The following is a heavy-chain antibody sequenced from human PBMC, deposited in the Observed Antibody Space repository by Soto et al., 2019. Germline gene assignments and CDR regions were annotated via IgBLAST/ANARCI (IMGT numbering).Heavy chain of an antibody. Sequence: QVQLQESGPGLVQPSGTLSFTCAVSGDSITGDNWWSWVRQPPGKGLEWIGEIHHSGATNYNPSLKSRVTISVDKSKNQFSLKLNSVTAADTAMFYCATQGFYRMGVWGRGTTVTVS. J-gene: IGHJ6*02. CDR3: ATQGFYRMGV. CDR1: GDSITGDNW. CDR2: IHHSGAT. V-gene: IGHV4-4*02.